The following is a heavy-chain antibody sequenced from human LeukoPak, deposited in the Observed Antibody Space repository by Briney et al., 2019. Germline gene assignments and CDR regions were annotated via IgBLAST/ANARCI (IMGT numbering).Heavy chain of an antibody. CDR1: GFTLSHYW. Sequence: GGSLRLSCAASGFTLSHYWVHWVRQVPGKGLVWVSRINPDGGTTDYADSVKGRFTISRDNAKNMVYLQMNGLRAEDTAVYYCAPDMTGYSDCWGQGTLVTVSS. D-gene: IGHD2-15*01. V-gene: IGHV3-74*01. CDR3: APDMTGYSDC. J-gene: IGHJ4*02. CDR2: INPDGGTT.